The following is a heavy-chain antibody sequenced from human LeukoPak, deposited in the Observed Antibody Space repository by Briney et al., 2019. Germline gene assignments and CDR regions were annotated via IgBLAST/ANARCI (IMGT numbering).Heavy chain of an antibody. CDR2: IYTSGST. Sequence: SETLSLTCTVSGGSISSYYWSWIRQPAGKGLEWIGRIYTSGSTNYNPSLKSRVTISVDTSKNQFSLKLSSVTAADTAVYYCARGWYSSSWYTHWGQGTLVTISS. CDR3: ARGWYSSSWYTH. D-gene: IGHD6-13*01. V-gene: IGHV4-4*07. J-gene: IGHJ4*02. CDR1: GGSISSYY.